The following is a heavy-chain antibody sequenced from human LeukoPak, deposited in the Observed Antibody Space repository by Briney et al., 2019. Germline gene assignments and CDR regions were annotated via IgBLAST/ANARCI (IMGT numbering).Heavy chain of an antibody. CDR2: IFYSGST. CDR1: GGSISNSY. D-gene: IGHD6-19*01. CDR3: ARHPSAVAGKTFDY. Sequence: SETLSLTCTVSGGSISNSYWSWIRQPPGKGLEWIGYIFYSGSTNYNPSFKSRVTISVDTSKNQFSLKLSSVTAADTAVYYCARHPSAVAGKTFDYWGQGTLVTVSS. J-gene: IGHJ4*02. V-gene: IGHV4-59*08.